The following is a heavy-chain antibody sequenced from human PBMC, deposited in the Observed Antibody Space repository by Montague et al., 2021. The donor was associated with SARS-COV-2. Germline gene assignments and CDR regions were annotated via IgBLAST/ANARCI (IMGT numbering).Heavy chain of an antibody. Sequence: RPTAAGVNEKSRITINPDTSKNQISLQLNSVTPEDTAVYYCARTSASSDYWGQGTLVTVSS. CDR2: RPT. CDR3: ARTSASSDY. J-gene: IGHJ4*02. D-gene: IGHD1-26*01. V-gene: IGHV6-1*01.